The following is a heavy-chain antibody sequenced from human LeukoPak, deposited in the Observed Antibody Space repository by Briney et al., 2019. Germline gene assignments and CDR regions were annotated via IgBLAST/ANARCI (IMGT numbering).Heavy chain of an antibody. J-gene: IGHJ4*02. CDR1: GYTFTSYY. Sequence: ASVKVSCKAPGYTFTSYYMHWVRQAPGQGLEWMGWINPNSGGTNYAQKFQGRVTMTRDTSISAAYMELSRLRSDDTAVYYCARAPNRIAAAGSPGPYWGQGTLVTVSS. D-gene: IGHD6-13*01. CDR3: ARAPNRIAAAGSPGPY. V-gene: IGHV1-2*02. CDR2: INPNSGGT.